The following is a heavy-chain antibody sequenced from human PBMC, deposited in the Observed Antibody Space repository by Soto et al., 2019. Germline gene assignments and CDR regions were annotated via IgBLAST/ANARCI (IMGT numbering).Heavy chain of an antibody. CDR1: GDFNTNFY. Sequence: PSETLSLTCTVSGDFNTNFYWSWIRQSPGKGLEWMGFIYSSGSTRYNPSLKSRITMSLDTSKNQFSLRLSSVTAADTAVYYCARGRPLLLWFGETTKFDYWGQGTLVTVSS. CDR2: IYSSGST. V-gene: IGHV4-59*12. CDR3: ARGRPLLLWFGETTKFDY. J-gene: IGHJ4*02. D-gene: IGHD3-10*01.